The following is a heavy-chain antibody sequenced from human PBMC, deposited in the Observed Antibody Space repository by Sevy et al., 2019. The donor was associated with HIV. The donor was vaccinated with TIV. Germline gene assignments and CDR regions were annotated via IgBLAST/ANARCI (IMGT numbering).Heavy chain of an antibody. CDR2: IKEDGSEK. D-gene: IGHD6-13*01. Sequence: GGSLRLSCAASGFTFSSYWMSWVRQAPGKGLEWVANIKEDGSEKYYVDSGKGRFTISRDTAKTSLYLQMNSLRAEDTAVCYCGRVTYSRLYGCDFWGQGTMVTVSS. CDR3: GRVTYSRLYGCDF. V-gene: IGHV3-7*01. CDR1: GFTFSSYW. J-gene: IGHJ3*01.